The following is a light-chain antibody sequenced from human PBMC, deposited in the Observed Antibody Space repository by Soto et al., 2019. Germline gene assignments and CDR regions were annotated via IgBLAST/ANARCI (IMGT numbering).Light chain of an antibody. CDR1: QGVASNY. V-gene: IGKV3-11*01. Sequence: NVLTQSPGTLSLSPGERTTLSCRASQGVASNYLAWYQQKPGQAPRPLIYGAFNRATGIPARFSGSGSGTDFTLTISSLEPEDFAVYYCQQRNIWPPVTFGQGTRLEI. CDR3: QQRNIWPPVT. CDR2: GAF. J-gene: IGKJ5*01.